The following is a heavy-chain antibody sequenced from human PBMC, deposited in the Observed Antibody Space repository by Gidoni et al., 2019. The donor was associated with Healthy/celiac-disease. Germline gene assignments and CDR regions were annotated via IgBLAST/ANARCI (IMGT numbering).Heavy chain of an antibody. J-gene: IGHJ4*02. Sequence: EVQLVESGGGLVKPGGSLSLSCAASGFTFSTAWMSWVRQAPGKGRVWVGRIKSKTDGATTDYAATVKGRFTIAREDSKNTLYLQMNSLKTEDTAVDYCTTELLLPFGYWGQGTLVTVSS. CDR3: TTELLLPFGY. CDR1: GFTFSTAW. CDR2: IKSKTDGATT. V-gene: IGHV3-15*01. D-gene: IGHD2-15*01.